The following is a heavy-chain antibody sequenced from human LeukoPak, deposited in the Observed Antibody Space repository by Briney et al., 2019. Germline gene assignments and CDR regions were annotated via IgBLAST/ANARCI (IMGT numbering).Heavy chain of an antibody. CDR2: TSSYNGNT. D-gene: IGHD4-11*01. Sequence: GASVKVSCKASGYTFSTYGISWVRQAPGQGLEWMGWTSSYNGNTNYPQKFQGRVTMTTDTSTSTAYMELRSLRSDDTAVYYCVRDRTVTTFDYSDYWGQGTLVTVSS. J-gene: IGHJ4*02. V-gene: IGHV1-18*01. CDR1: GYTFSTYG. CDR3: VRDRTVTTFDYSDY.